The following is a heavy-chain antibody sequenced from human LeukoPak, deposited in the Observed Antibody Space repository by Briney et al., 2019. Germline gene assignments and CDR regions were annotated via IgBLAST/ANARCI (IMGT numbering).Heavy chain of an antibody. CDR3: ARVIDTAMVIESDY. CDR2: IIPIFGTA. Sequence: VASVKVSCKASGGTFSSYAISWVRQAPGQGLEWMGGIIPIFGTANYAQKFQGRVTITADESTSTAYMELRSLRSDDTAVYYCARVIDTAMVIESDYWGQGTLVTVSS. J-gene: IGHJ4*02. D-gene: IGHD5-18*01. V-gene: IGHV1-69*01. CDR1: GGTFSSYA.